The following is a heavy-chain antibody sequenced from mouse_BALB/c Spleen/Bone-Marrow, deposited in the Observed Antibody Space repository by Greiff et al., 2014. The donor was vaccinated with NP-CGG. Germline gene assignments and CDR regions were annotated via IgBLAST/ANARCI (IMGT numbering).Heavy chain of an antibody. Sequence: EVMLVESGAELVKPGASVKLSCTASGFNIKDTYMHWVKQRPEQGLEWIGRIDPANGNTKYDPKFQGKATITADTSSNTAYLQLSSLTSEGTAVYYCARYYYGSSYFDYWGQGTTLTVSS. CDR3: ARYYYGSSYFDY. D-gene: IGHD1-1*01. V-gene: IGHV14-3*02. CDR1: GFNIKDTY. CDR2: IDPANGNT. J-gene: IGHJ2*01.